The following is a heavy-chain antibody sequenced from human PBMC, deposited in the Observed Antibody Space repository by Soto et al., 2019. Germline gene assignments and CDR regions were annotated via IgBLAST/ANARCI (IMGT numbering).Heavy chain of an antibody. D-gene: IGHD3-10*02. V-gene: IGHV3-15*01. Sequence: EVQLVESGGGFVEPGGSLSLSCAASGFTFSSAWLSWFRQAPGKGLEWIGLIKSKTSGETTDYAAPVKGRFTISRDDSKTTIYLHMSSLRTEDTAMFFCAADDASHCSGEFDYWGQGTLVTVSS. J-gene: IGHJ4*02. CDR3: AADDASHCSGEFDY. CDR2: IKSKTSGETT. CDR1: GFTFSSAW.